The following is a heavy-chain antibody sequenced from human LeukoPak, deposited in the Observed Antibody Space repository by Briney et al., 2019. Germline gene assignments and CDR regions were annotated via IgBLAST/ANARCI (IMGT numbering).Heavy chain of an antibody. CDR2: IYYSGST. D-gene: IGHD3-10*01. CDR1: GGSVSSGSYY. V-gene: IGHV4-61*01. CDR3: ARALVSAGEYYFDY. Sequence: PSETLSLTCTVSGGSVSSGSYYWSWIRQPPGKGLEWIGYIYYSGSTNYNPSLKSRVTISVDTSKNQFSLKLSSVTAADTAVYYCARALVSAGEYYFDYWGQGTLVTVSS. J-gene: IGHJ4*02.